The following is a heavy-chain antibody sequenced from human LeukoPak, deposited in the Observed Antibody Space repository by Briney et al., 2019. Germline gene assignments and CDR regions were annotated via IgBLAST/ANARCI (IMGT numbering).Heavy chain of an antibody. V-gene: IGHV3-23*01. J-gene: IGHJ4*02. Sequence: GGSLSLSCAASGFTFSSYAMRWVRQAPGKGLEGVSTISGSGGSTDYADSVKGRFTISRENSKNALYLQMNSLRVEDTAEYFCAKDHNGAWDYFDYWGQGTLVTVSS. CDR2: ISGSGGST. CDR3: AKDHNGAWDYFDY. D-gene: IGHD2-8*01. CDR1: GFTFSSYA.